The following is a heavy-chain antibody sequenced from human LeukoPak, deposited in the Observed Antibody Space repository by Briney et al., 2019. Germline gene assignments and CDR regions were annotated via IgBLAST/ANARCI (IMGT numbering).Heavy chain of an antibody. V-gene: IGHV4-39*01. Sequence: SETLSLTCTVSGGSISSSSYYWGWIRQPPGKGLEWIGTIYYSGSTYYNPSLKSRVTISVDTSKNQFSLKLSSVTAADTAVYYCARMREIAATGMSGGDYWGQGTLVTVSS. D-gene: IGHD6-13*01. CDR2: IYYSGST. CDR1: GGSISSSSYY. J-gene: IGHJ4*02. CDR3: ARMREIAATGMSGGDY.